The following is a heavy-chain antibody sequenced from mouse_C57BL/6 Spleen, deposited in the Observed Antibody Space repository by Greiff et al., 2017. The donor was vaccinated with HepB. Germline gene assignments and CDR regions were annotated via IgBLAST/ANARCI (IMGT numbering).Heavy chain of an antibody. CDR1: GFTFSDYG. Sequence: EVQLVESGGGLVKPGGSLKLSCAASGFTFSDYGMHWVRQAPEKGLEWVAYISSGSSTIYYADTVKGRSTISRDNAKNTLFLQMTSLRSEDTAMYYCARDYGSSYGYFDYWGQGTTLTVSS. J-gene: IGHJ2*01. CDR2: ISSGSSTI. CDR3: ARDYGSSYGYFDY. V-gene: IGHV5-17*01. D-gene: IGHD1-1*01.